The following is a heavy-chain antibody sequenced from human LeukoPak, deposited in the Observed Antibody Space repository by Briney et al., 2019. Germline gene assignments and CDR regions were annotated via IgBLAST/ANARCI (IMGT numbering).Heavy chain of an antibody. CDR3: ASRLWFGEFK. CDR1: GGSFSGHY. Sequence: SETLSLTCAVYGGSFSGHYWSWIRQPPGKGLEWIGEINHSGSTNYNPSLKSRVTISVDTSKNQFSLKLSSVTAADTAVYYCASRLWFGEFKWGQGTLVTVSS. J-gene: IGHJ4*02. V-gene: IGHV4-34*01. D-gene: IGHD3-10*01. CDR2: INHSGST.